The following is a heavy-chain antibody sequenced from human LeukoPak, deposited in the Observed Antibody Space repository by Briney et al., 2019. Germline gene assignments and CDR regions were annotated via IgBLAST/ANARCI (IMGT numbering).Heavy chain of an antibody. D-gene: IGHD4-17*01. CDR1: GGSFSGYY. CDR3: ARVLTTVTLFDY. J-gene: IGHJ4*02. CDR2: INHSGST. V-gene: IGHV4-34*01. Sequence: SETLSLTCAVYGGSFSGYYWSWIRQPPGKGLEWIGEINHSGSTNYNPSLKSRVTISVDTSKNQFTLKLSSVAAADTAVYYCARVLTTVTLFDYWGQGTLVTVSS.